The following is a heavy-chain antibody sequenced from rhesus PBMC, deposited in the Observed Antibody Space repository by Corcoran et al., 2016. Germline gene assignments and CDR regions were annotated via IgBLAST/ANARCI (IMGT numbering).Heavy chain of an antibody. CDR3: ARARRGSGWYFDL. CDR1: GYSISSGYG. CDR2: IGGSSGST. D-gene: IGHD6-31*01. Sequence: QLQLQESGPGLVKPSETLSLTCAVSGYSISSGYGWSWIRQPPGTGLEWIGYIGGSSGSTNYNPSLKSRVTISKDTSKNQCSLKLSSVTAADTAVYYCARARRGSGWYFDLWGPGTPITISS. J-gene: IGHJ2*01. V-gene: IGHV4-127*01.